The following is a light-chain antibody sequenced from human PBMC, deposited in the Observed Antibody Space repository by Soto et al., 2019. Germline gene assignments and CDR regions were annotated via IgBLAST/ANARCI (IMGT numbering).Light chain of an antibody. J-gene: IGKJ1*01. V-gene: IGKV3-20*01. CDR3: QQYGTSPRT. Sequence: EIVLTQSPGTLSLSPGERATHSCRASQSVRSGYLAWYQQKLGQAPRLLIYGVSNRATGIPDRFSGSGSGTDFTLTISRLESEDFAVYYCQQYGTSPRTFGQGTKVEIK. CDR2: GVS. CDR1: QSVRSGY.